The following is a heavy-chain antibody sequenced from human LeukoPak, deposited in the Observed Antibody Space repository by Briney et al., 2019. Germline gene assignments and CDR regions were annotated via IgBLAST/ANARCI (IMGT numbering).Heavy chain of an antibody. J-gene: IGHJ4*02. Sequence: PGGSLRLSCAASGFTFSSYAMSWVRQAPGKGLEWVSSISSSSSYIYYADSVKGRFTISRDNAKNSLYLQMNSLRAEDTAVYYCARDLGATLIPYYFDYWGQGTLVTVSS. CDR1: GFTFSSYA. CDR2: ISSSSSYI. D-gene: IGHD1-26*01. V-gene: IGHV3-21*01. CDR3: ARDLGATLIPYYFDY.